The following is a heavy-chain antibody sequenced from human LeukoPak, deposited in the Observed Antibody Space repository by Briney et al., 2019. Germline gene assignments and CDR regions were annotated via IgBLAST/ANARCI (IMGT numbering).Heavy chain of an antibody. CDR2: ISGSGDAT. Sequence: GGSLRLSCAASGFTFSSYAMSWVRQAPGKGLEWVSSISGSGDATYYADSVKGRFTISRDNSKNTLYLQMNSLRAEDTAVYYCASRDSSDLNHWGQGTLVTVSS. J-gene: IGHJ4*02. CDR1: GFTFSSYA. CDR3: ASRDSSDLNH. V-gene: IGHV3-23*01. D-gene: IGHD6-6*01.